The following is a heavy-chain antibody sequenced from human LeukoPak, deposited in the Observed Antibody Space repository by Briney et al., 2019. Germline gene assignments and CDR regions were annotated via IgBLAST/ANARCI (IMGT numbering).Heavy chain of an antibody. J-gene: IGHJ6*03. CDR2: ISSFSSYI. CDR3: ARDPSPRTSYYYYYMDV. CDR1: GFTFSSYS. V-gene: IGHV3-21*01. D-gene: IGHD2-2*01. Sequence: GGSLRLSCAASGFTFSSYSMNWVRQAPGKGLEWVSSISSFSSYIYYADSVKGRFTISRDNAKNSLHLQMNSLRVEDTAVYYCARDPSPRTSYYYYYMDVWGKGTTVTVFS.